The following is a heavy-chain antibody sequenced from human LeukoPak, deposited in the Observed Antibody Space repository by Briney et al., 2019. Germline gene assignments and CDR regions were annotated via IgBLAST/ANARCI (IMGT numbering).Heavy chain of an antibody. CDR2: IYYSGST. CDR3: ARDKGYCSSTSCLNDAFDI. D-gene: IGHD2-2*01. CDR1: GGSISSYY. V-gene: IGHV4-59*01. J-gene: IGHJ3*02. Sequence: SETLSLTCTVSGGSISSYYWSWIRQPPGKGLEWNGYIYYSGSTNYNPSLKSRVTISVDTSKNQFSLKLSSVTAADTAVYYCARDKGYCSSTSCLNDAFDIWGQGTMVTVSS.